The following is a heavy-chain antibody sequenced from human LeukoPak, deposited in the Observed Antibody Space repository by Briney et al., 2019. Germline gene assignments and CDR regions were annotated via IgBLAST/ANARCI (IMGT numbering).Heavy chain of an antibody. V-gene: IGHV3-23*01. CDR2: IGGGDT. J-gene: IGHJ4*02. D-gene: IGHD2-8*01. Sequence: GGSLRLSCAASGFTFSSYAMSWVRQAPGKGLEWVSSIGGGDTHYADSVKGRFTISRDDSRSTVDLQMSSLRAEDTAVYYCAKDGQSFNSMYDYFDSWGQGTLVTVSS. CDR1: GFTFSSYA. CDR3: AKDGQSFNSMYDYFDS.